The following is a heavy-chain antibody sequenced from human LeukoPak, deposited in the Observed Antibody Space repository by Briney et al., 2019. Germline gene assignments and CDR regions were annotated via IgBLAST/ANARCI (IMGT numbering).Heavy chain of an antibody. CDR2: INWNRGNI. Sequence: GRSLRLSCAASGFTFDDYAMHWVQQAPGKGLEWVSGINWNRGNIDYADSVKGRFTISRDNAKNSLYLQMNSLRTEDTALYYCAKDMGYDSSGSLDYWGQGTLVTVSS. D-gene: IGHD3-22*01. CDR1: GFTFDDYA. J-gene: IGHJ4*02. CDR3: AKDMGYDSSGSLDY. V-gene: IGHV3-9*01.